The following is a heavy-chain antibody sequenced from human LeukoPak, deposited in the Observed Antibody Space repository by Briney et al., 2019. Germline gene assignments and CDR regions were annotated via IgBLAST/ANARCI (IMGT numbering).Heavy chain of an antibody. J-gene: IGHJ5*02. CDR3: ARQPPGTNWFDP. Sequence: PSETLSLTCAVYGGSFSGYYWSWIRQPPGKGLEWVREINHSGSTNYNPSLKSRVTISVDTSKNQFSLKLSSVTAADTAVYYCARQPPGTNWFDPWGQGTLVTVSS. D-gene: IGHD1-14*01. CDR2: INHSGST. V-gene: IGHV4-34*01. CDR1: GGSFSGYY.